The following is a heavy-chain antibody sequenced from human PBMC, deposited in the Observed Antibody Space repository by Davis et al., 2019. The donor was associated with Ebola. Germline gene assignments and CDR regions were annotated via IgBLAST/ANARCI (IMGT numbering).Heavy chain of an antibody. D-gene: IGHD4-23*01. CDR2: IYYSGGSNYNA. J-gene: IGHJ5*02. Sequence: SETLSLTCTVSGVSIGSYYWTWIRQPPGKGLEWIGYIYYSGGSNYNANYNPSLKSRVTISVDTSKNQFSLKLTSVTAADTAVYYCAKERVYGGSSRDYGGNWFDPWGQGILVTVSS. CDR3: AKERVYGGSSRDYGGNWFDP. CDR1: GVSIGSYY. V-gene: IGHV4-59*01.